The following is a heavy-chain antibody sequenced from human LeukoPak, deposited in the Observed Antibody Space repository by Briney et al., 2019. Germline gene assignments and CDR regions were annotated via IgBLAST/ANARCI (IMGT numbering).Heavy chain of an antibody. CDR3: ARDREEWLSWFDP. CDR1: GFTFDDYG. CDR2: INWNGGST. J-gene: IGHJ5*02. Sequence: GGSLRLSCAASGFTFDDYGISWVRQAPGKGLEWVSGINWNGGSTGYADSVKGRFTISRDNAKNSLYLQMNSLRAEDTALYHCARDREEWLSWFDPWGQGTLVTVSP. D-gene: IGHD3-3*01. V-gene: IGHV3-20*01.